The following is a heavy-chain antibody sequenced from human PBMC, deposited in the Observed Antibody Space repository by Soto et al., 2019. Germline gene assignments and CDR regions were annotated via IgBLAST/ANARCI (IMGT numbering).Heavy chain of an antibody. Sequence: QVQLVQSGAEVKKPGASVKVSCRVSGYTFTSHDISWVRQAPGQGLEWMGWISTYNGNTNYAQKLQGRVTMTADTSTSTAYMELRSLRSDDTAVYYCARDVATAYYYYGMDVSGQGTTVTASS. V-gene: IGHV1-18*04. CDR2: ISTYNGNT. CDR1: GYTFTSHD. CDR3: ARDVATAYYYYGMDV. J-gene: IGHJ6*02. D-gene: IGHD5-12*01.